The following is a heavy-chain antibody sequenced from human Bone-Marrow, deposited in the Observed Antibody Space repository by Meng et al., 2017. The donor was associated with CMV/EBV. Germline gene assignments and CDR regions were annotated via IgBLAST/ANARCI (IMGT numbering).Heavy chain of an antibody. CDR3: ARVPTLYCSSTSCYTWSEPDYYGMDV. J-gene: IGHJ6*02. CDR2: INSDGSST. V-gene: IGHV3-74*01. D-gene: IGHD2-2*02. CDR1: GFTFSSYW. Sequence: GESLKISCAASGFTFSSYWMHWVRQAPGKGLVWVSRINSDGSSTSYADSVKGRFTISRDNAKNTLYLQMNSLRAEDTAVYYCARVPTLYCSSTSCYTWSEPDYYGMDVCGQGTTVTVSS.